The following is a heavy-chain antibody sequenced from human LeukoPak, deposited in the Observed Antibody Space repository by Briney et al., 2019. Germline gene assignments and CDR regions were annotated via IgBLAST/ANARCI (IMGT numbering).Heavy chain of an antibody. CDR3: AGGHCSSTSCYTAGYYYYYMDV. D-gene: IGHD2-2*02. CDR2: MNPSGGST. V-gene: IGHV1-46*01. CDR1: GYTFTSYY. J-gene: IGHJ6*03. Sequence: ASVKVSCKASGYTFTSYYMHWVRQAPGQGLEWMGIMNPSGGSTSYAQKFQGRVTMTRDTSTSTVYMELSSLRSEDTAVYYCAGGHCSSTSCYTAGYYYYYMDVWGKGTTVTVSS.